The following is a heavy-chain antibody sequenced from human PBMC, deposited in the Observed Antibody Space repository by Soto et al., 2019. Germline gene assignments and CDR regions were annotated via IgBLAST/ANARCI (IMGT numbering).Heavy chain of an antibody. CDR2: IKSDGSST. J-gene: IGHJ4*02. D-gene: IGHD1-1*01. CDR1: GFTFTDYW. Sequence: GGSLRLSCAASGFTFTDYWMHWVRQAPGKGLVWVSSIKSDGSSTKYADSVKGRFTISRDNAKNTLYLQMNILRVEDTAVYFCATAGNYRFDNWGLGTLVTVSS. CDR3: ATAGNYRFDN. V-gene: IGHV3-74*03.